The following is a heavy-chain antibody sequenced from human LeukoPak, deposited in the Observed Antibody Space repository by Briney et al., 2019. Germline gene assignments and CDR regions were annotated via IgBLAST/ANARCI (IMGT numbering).Heavy chain of an antibody. CDR3: ARGSVVVPAALPIPPDY. CDR1: GFTFSTYA. D-gene: IGHD2-2*01. J-gene: IGHJ4*02. V-gene: IGHV3-23*01. CDR2: MSGDGDGGVATP. Sequence: GGSLRLSCAASGFTFSTYAMSWVRQAPGKGLEWVSGMSGDGDGGVATPYYAVSVRGRFSISRDDSTNTLYLHMDNLRADDTAVYYCARGSVVVPAALPIPPDYWGQGTLVTVSP.